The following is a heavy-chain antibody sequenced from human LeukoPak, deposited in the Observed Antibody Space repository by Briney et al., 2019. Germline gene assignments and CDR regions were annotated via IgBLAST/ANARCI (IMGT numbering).Heavy chain of an antibody. D-gene: IGHD3-10*01. CDR3: ARSSYGSGSYFSEY. CDR2: ISGTGGST. V-gene: IGHV3-23*01. Sequence: ETLSLTCAVYGGSFSGYYWSWIRQPPGKGLEWVSSISGTGGSTSYADSVKGRFTISRDNSKNTLYLQMNSLRAEDTAVYYCARSSYGSGSYFSEYWGQGTLVTVSS. J-gene: IGHJ4*02. CDR1: GGSFSGYY.